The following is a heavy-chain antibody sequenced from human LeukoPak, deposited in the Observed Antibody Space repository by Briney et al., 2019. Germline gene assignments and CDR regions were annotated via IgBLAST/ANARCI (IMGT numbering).Heavy chain of an antibody. Sequence: GGSLRLSCAASGFMFSAYSMNWVRQAPGKGLEWLSYITGDNNIISYVDPVKGRFTISRDNAKNSLYLQMNSLRAEDTTVYFCVRDKNWAFDYWGQGTPVTVSS. J-gene: IGHJ4*02. V-gene: IGHV3-48*01. CDR2: ITGDNNII. CDR1: GFMFSAYS. CDR3: VRDKNWAFDY. D-gene: IGHD7-27*01.